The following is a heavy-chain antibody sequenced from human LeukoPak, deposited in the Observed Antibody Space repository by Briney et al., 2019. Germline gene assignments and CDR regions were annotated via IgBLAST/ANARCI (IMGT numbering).Heavy chain of an antibody. CDR1: GFTFSSYA. V-gene: IGHV3-23*01. J-gene: IGHJ6*02. Sequence: GGSLRLSCAASGFTFSSYAMSWVRQAPGKGLEWVSAISGSGGSTYYADSVKGRFTISRDNSKNTLYLQMNSLKTEDTAVYYCTTSSGWYAHYYYGMDVWGQGTTVTVSS. CDR3: TTSSGWYAHYYYGMDV. D-gene: IGHD6-19*01. CDR2: ISGSGGST.